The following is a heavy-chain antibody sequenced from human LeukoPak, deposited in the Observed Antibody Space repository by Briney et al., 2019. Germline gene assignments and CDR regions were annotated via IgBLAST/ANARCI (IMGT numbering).Heavy chain of an antibody. J-gene: IGHJ3*02. CDR1: GFTFSSYG. CDR2: IWYDGTNT. Sequence: GGSLRLSCAASGFTFSSYGMHWVRQAPGKGLEWVAVIWYDGTNTYYADSVKGRFTISRDNSKNTLYLQMNRLRAEDTAVYYCAKDFCSGGSCYPDAFDIWGQGTMVTVSS. D-gene: IGHD2-15*01. CDR3: AKDFCSGGSCYPDAFDI. V-gene: IGHV3-33*06.